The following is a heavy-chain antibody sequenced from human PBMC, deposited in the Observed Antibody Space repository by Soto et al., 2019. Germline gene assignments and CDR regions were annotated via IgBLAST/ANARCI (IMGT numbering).Heavy chain of an antibody. J-gene: IGHJ3*01. CDR2: IYYRGNT. Sequence: SETLSLTCTVSGGSISGYYWTWIRQPPGKGLEWIGFIYYRGNTNYNPSLKSRVTISMDTSKNHFALKLNSVTAADTAVYYCARTKTGYAFDXWGQGTMVTVSS. CDR1: GGSISGYY. V-gene: IGHV4-59*08. CDR3: ARTKTGYAFDX. D-gene: IGHD2-8*01.